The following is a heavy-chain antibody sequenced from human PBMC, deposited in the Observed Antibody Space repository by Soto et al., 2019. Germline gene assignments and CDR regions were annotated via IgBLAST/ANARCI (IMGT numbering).Heavy chain of an antibody. V-gene: IGHV3-13*01. J-gene: IGHJ3*02. D-gene: IGHD3-10*01. CDR2: IGTAGDT. Sequence: GGSLRLSCAASGFTFSSYDMHWVRQATGKGLEWVSAIGTAGDTYYPGSVKGRFTISRENAKNSLYLQMNSLRAGDTAVYYCAREMTRGAFDIWGQGTMVTVSS. CDR1: GFTFSSYD. CDR3: AREMTRGAFDI.